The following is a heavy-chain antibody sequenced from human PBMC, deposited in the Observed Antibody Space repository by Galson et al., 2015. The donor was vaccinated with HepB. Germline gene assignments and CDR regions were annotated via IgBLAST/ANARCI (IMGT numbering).Heavy chain of an antibody. V-gene: IGHV3-33*01. D-gene: IGHD5-24*01. CDR1: GFTFSNYA. J-gene: IGHJ4*02. Sequence: SLRLSCAASGFTFSNYAMHWVRQAPGKGLEWVAVIWYDGSNKYYADSVKGRFTISRDNSKNTLYLQMNSLRAEDTAVYYCARSPSHGYPVNWGQGTLVIVAS. CDR2: IWYDGSNK. CDR3: ARSPSHGYPVN.